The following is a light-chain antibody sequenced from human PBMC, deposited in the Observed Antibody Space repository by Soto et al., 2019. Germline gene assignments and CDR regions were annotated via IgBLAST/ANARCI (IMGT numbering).Light chain of an antibody. J-gene: IGLJ2*01. CDR3: CSYAGGYFFEVI. CDR2: DVT. CDR1: SSDVVNDLL. V-gene: IGLV2-23*02. Sequence: QSALTQPASVSGSPGQSITISCTGTSSDVVNDLLVSWYQQQPGKAPKLMIYDVTKRPSGVPGRFSGSRSGNTASLTISGLQIEDEAHYYCCSYAGGYFFEVIFGGGTKLTVL.